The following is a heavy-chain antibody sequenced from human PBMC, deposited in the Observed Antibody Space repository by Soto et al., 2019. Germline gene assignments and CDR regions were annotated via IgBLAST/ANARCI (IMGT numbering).Heavy chain of an antibody. CDR2: IDWDDDK. J-gene: IGHJ4*02. Sequence: SGPTLVNPTQTLTLTCTFSGFSLSTSGMCVSWIRQPPGKALEWLALIDWDDDKYYSTSLKTRLTISKDTSKNQVVLTMTNMDPVDTATYYCARSRSPIYRDYSEVSVPAYYFDYWGQGTLVTVSS. V-gene: IGHV2-70*01. CDR1: GFSLSTSGMC. D-gene: IGHD4-17*01. CDR3: ARSRSPIYRDYSEVSVPAYYFDY.